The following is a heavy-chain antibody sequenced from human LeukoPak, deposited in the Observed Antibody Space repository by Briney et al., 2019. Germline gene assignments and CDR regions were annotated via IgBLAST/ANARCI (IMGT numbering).Heavy chain of an antibody. V-gene: IGHV4-38-2*02. CDR3: ARGVPRITIFGVVTYYYYYMDV. J-gene: IGHJ6*03. CDR2: IYHSGST. Sequence: SETLSLTCTVSGYSISSGYYWGWIRQPPGKGLEWIGSIYHSGSTYYDPSLKSRVTISVDTSKNQFSLKLSSVTAADTAVYYCARGVPRITIFGVVTYYYYYMDVWGKGTTVTVSS. D-gene: IGHD3-3*01. CDR1: GYSISSGYY.